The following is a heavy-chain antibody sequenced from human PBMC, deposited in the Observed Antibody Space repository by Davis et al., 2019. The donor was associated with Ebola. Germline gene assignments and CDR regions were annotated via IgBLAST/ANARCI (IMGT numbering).Heavy chain of an antibody. J-gene: IGHJ2*01. CDR1: GDSISSYY. Sequence: GSLRLSCTVSGDSISSYYWSWIRQSPGKGLEWIGYIYYRGNTKYNPSLQSRITMSVDTSKNQFSLKLSSVTAADTAVYYCARTQPNYWYFDLWGRGTLVTVSS. V-gene: IGHV4-59*01. D-gene: IGHD1-1*01. CDR2: IYYRGNT. CDR3: ARTQPNYWYFDL.